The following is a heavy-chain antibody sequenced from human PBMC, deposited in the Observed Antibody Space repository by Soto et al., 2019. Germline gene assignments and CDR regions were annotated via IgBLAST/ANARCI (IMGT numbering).Heavy chain of an antibody. D-gene: IGHD2-15*01. CDR2: FDTEDGET. V-gene: IGHV1-24*01. J-gene: IGHJ4*02. CDR3: ATSVCSGGSCNYFDY. Sequence: ASVKVSCKVSGYTLTELSMHWVRQAPGKGLEWMGGFDTEDGETNYSQKFQGRVTMTEDTSTDTAYMELSSLRSEDTAVYYCATSVCSGGSCNYFDYWGQGTLVTVSS. CDR1: GYTLTELS.